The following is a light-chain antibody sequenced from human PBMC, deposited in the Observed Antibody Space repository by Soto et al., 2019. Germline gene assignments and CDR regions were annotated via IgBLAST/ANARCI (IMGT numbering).Light chain of an antibody. CDR1: SSDVGGYNY. V-gene: IGLV2-8*01. CDR3: SSYAGSNNYVV. CDR2: EVT. J-gene: IGLJ2*01. Sequence: QSALTQPPSASGSPGQSVTISCTGTSSDVGGYNYVSWYQQHTGKAPKLMIYEVTKRPSGVPDRFSGSKSGNTASLPVSGLQAEDEADYYCSSYAGSNNYVVFGGGTKLTVL.